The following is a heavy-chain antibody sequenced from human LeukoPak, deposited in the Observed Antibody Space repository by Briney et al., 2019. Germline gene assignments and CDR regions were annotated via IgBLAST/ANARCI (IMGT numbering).Heavy chain of an antibody. D-gene: IGHD5-24*01. Sequence: GGSLGLSCAASGFTFSSYSMNWVRQAPGKGLEWVSSISSSSSYIYYADSVKGRFTISRDNAKNSLYLQMNSLRAEDTAVYYCASRRDGYNSNWFDPWGQGTLVTVSS. CDR3: ASRRDGYNSNWFDP. CDR1: GFTFSSYS. V-gene: IGHV3-21*01. J-gene: IGHJ5*02. CDR2: ISSSSSYI.